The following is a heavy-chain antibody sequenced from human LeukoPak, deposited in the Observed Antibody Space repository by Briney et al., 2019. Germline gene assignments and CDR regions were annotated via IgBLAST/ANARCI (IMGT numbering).Heavy chain of an antibody. J-gene: IGHJ5*02. D-gene: IGHD1-26*01. CDR2: ISGSGVST. CDR3: AKDRGPYIGIDNNWLHP. CDR1: GFTFNIYG. Sequence: GGSLRLSCAASGFTFNIYGMNWVRQAPGKGLEWVSGISGSGVSTDYADSVKGRFTTSRDNSKNTVYLQMNTLRAEDTATYYCAKDRGPYIGIDNNWLHPWGQGTLVTVSS. V-gene: IGHV3-23*01.